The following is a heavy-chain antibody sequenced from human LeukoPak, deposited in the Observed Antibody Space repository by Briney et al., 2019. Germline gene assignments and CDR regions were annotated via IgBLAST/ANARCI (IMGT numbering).Heavy chain of an antibody. V-gene: IGHV4-34*01. CDR1: GGSFSGYY. Sequence: PSETLSLTCAVYGGSFSGYYWSWIRQPPGKGLEWIGEINHSGSTNYNPSLKSRVILSVDTSKNQFSLRLSSVTAADTAVYYCARGVRDYDILNYWGQGTLVTVSS. CDR2: INHSGST. CDR3: ARGVRDYDILNY. J-gene: IGHJ4*02. D-gene: IGHD3-9*01.